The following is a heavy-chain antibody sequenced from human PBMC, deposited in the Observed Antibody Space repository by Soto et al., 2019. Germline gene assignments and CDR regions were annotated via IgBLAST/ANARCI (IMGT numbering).Heavy chain of an antibody. CDR2: IKSRADGGTT. Sequence: EVQLVESGGDFVKPGGSLRVSCAVSGFSFSNAWMSWVRQAPGKGLEWVGRIKSRADGGTTDYTAPVKGRFTISRDDSKNTVVLQMNSLKTEDTAVYYCTAHLGEFFPLDYWGQGTLVTVSS. D-gene: IGHD3-16*01. V-gene: IGHV3-15*01. CDR1: GFSFSNAW. CDR3: TAHLGEFFPLDY. J-gene: IGHJ4*02.